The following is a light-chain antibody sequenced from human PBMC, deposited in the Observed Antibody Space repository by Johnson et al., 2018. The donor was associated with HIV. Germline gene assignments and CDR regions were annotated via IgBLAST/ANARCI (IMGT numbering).Light chain of an antibody. V-gene: IGLV1-51*02. J-gene: IGLJ1*01. CDR2: EKN. CDR1: SSNIGNNY. Sequence: QSVLTQPPSVSAAPGQKVTISCSGSSSNIGNNYVSWYQQLPGTAPKLLIYEKNKRPSGIPDRFSASKSGTSATLGITGLPPGDEADYYCGTWDSSLRGVFGTGTKVTVL. CDR3: GTWDSSLRGV.